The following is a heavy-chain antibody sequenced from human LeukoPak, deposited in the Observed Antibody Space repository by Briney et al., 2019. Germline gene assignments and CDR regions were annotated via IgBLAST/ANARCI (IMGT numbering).Heavy chain of an antibody. CDR3: ARDYYYDSSGSI. CDR2: INPNSGGT. V-gene: IGHV1-2*02. D-gene: IGHD3-22*01. Sequence: ASVKVSCKASGGTFSSYAISWVRQAPGQGLEWMGWINPNSGGTNYAQKFQGRVTMTRDTSISTAYMELSRLRSDDTAVYYCARDYYYDSSGSIWGQGTMVTVSS. CDR1: GGTFSSYA. J-gene: IGHJ3*02.